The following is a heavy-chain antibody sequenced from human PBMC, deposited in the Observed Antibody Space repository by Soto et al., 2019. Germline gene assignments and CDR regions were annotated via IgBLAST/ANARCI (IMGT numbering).Heavy chain of an antibody. CDR1: GFIFSNYG. D-gene: IGHD2-15*01. V-gene: IGHV3-30*18. CDR2: ISYDGNKK. J-gene: IGHJ4*02. CDR3: ANDNCSGGDWFSRFDC. Sequence: QVQLVESGGGVVQPGRSLRLSCVPSGFIFSNYGMHWVRQAPGKALEWVAVISYDGNKKDYGDSVKGRFTISRDNSKNTLDLQMSSLRTEDTAIYYCANDNCSGGDWFSRFDCWGQGTQVTVSS.